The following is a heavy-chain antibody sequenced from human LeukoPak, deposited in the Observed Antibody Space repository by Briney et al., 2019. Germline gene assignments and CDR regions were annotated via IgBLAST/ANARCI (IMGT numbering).Heavy chain of an antibody. J-gene: IGHJ4*02. D-gene: IGHD2-21*02. CDR2: ISYDGSNQ. CDR1: GFTFRDYY. CDR3: ARQGDTGSWFFDY. V-gene: IGHV3-30-3*01. Sequence: GGSLRLSCADSGFTFRDYYMSWIRQAPGKGLEWVAVISYDGSNQYYADSVKGQVTISRDNSKSTLYLQVDSLRAGDTAVYYCARQGDTGSWFFDYWGQGTLVTVSS.